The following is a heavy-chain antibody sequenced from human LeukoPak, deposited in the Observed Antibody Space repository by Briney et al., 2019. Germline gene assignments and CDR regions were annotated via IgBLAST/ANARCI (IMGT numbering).Heavy chain of an antibody. CDR3: ARENWVFDY. CDR1: GYSISSGYH. CDR2: GYRRGST. V-gene: IGHV4-38-2*02. D-gene: IGHD7-27*01. Sequence: SETLSLTCVVSGYSISSGYHWGWIRPPPGGGLEWIGVGYRRGSTYYKPSLKRRLTIAGEKSKNKISLKVRSVTAADTAVYYCARENWVFDYWGQGILSPSPQ. J-gene: IGHJ4*02.